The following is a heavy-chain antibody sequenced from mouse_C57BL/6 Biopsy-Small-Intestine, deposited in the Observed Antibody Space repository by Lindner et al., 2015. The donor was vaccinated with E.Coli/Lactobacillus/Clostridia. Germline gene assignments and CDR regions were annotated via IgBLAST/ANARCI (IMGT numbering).Heavy chain of an antibody. D-gene: IGHD2-4*01. V-gene: IGHV1-54*01. CDR1: GYAFTNYL. Sequence: VQLQESEAELVRPGTSVKVSCKASGYAFTNYLIEWVKQRPGQGLEWIGVINPGRGGTNYNEKFKGKATLTADKSSSTAYMQLSSLTSEDSAVYFCARGGDYDGFAYWGQGTLVTVSA. CDR2: INPGRGGT. CDR3: ARGGDYDGFAY. J-gene: IGHJ3*01.